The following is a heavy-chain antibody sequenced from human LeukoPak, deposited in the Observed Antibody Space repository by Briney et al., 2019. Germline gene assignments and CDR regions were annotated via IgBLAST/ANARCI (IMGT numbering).Heavy chain of an antibody. CDR1: GYTFTVYY. D-gene: IGHD3-10*01. V-gene: IGHV1-2*02. CDR2: INPNSGGT. CDR3: ARTGAGPPGDFLCYMDV. Sequence: ASVTVSCKASGYTFTVYYMHWVRQAPGPGLEWMGWINPNSGGTNYAQKLQGRVTMTRDTSTSTVYMELSSLRSEDTAVYYCARTGAGPPGDFLCYMDVWGKGTTVTISS. J-gene: IGHJ6*03.